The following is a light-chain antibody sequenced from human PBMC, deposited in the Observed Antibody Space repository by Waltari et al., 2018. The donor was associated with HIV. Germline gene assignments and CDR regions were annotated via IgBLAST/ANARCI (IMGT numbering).Light chain of an antibody. V-gene: IGLV2-14*01. Sequence: QSALTQPASVSGSPGPSITFYCTGTSRDIGYFNYVSWYQQHPGTAPKLMIYEVGNRPSGVSNRFSGSKSDNTASLTVSGLQPEDEADYYCSSYTSSGTLVFGGGTRLTVL. J-gene: IGLJ2*01. CDR2: EVG. CDR1: SRDIGYFNY. CDR3: SSYTSSGTLV.